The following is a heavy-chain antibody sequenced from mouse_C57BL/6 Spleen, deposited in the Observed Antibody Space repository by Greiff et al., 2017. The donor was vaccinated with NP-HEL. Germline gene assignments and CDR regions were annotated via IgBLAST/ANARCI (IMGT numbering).Heavy chain of an antibody. CDR1: GFTFSSYG. Sequence: EVQLVESGGDLVKPGGSLKLSCAASGFTFSSYGMSWVRQTPDKRLEWVATISSGGSYTYYPDSVKGRFTISRDNAKNTLYLQMSSLKSEDTAMYYCARGATGYWGQGTTLTVSS. D-gene: IGHD3-1*01. J-gene: IGHJ2*01. CDR3: ARGATGY. CDR2: ISSGGSYT. V-gene: IGHV5-6*01.